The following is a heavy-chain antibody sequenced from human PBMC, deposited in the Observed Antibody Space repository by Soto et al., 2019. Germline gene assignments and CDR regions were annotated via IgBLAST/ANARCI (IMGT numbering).Heavy chain of an antibody. CDR2: IYSGGST. Sequence: PGGSLRLSCAASGFTVSSNYMSWVRQAPGKGLEWVSVIYSGGSTYYADSVKGRFTISRDNSKNTLYLQMNSLRAEDTAVYYCARIHYGDYDLFYGMDVWGQGTTVTVSS. CDR1: GFTVSSNY. CDR3: ARIHYGDYDLFYGMDV. V-gene: IGHV3-53*01. J-gene: IGHJ6*02. D-gene: IGHD4-17*01.